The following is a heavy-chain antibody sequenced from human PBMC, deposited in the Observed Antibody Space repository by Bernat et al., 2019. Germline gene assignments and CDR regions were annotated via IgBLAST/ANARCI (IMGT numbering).Heavy chain of an antibody. CDR1: GGSISSSSYY. J-gene: IGHJ4*02. CDR3: ARQGVSHNGDAPQGPDY. V-gene: IGHV4-39*01. D-gene: IGHD4-17*01. Sequence: QLQLQESGPGLVKPSETLSLTCTVSGGSISSSSYYWGWIRQPPGKGLEWIGSIYYSGSTYYNPSLKSRVTISVDTSKNQFSLKLSSVTAADTAVYYCARQGVSHNGDAPQGPDYWGQGTLVTVSS. CDR2: IYYSGST.